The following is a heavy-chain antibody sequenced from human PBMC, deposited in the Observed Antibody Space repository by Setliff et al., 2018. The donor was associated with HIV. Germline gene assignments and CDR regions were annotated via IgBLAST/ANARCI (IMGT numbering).Heavy chain of an antibody. CDR2: TNTGNGNT. D-gene: IGHD3-16*02. J-gene: IGHJ4*02. CDR3: ARDRIPKRGYTYREPDFDS. Sequence: ASVKVSCKASGYTFSSHTIHWVRQAPGQGLEWMGWTNTGNGNTKYSQKFQDRVTITRDTSANTGYMEVNSLRLEDTAVYYCARDRIPKRGYTYREPDFDSWGQGTLVTVSS. V-gene: IGHV1-3*04. CDR1: GYTFSSHT.